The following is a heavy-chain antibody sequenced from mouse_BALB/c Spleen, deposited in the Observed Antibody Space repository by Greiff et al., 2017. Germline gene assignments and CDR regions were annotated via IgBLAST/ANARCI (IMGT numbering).Heavy chain of an antibody. CDR1: GYTFTDYA. CDR2: ISTYYGDA. Sequence: QVQLKESGAELVRPGVSVKISCKGSGYTFTDYAMHWVKQSHAKSLEWIGVISTYYGDASYNQKFKGKATMTVDKSSSTAYMELARLTSEDSAIYYCARYDGYSFAYWGQGTLVTVSA. J-gene: IGHJ3*01. V-gene: IGHV1S137*01. CDR3: ARYDGYSFAY. D-gene: IGHD2-3*01.